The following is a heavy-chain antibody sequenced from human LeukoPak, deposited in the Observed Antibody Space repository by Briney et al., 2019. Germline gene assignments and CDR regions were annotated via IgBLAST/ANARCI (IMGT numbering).Heavy chain of an antibody. CDR3: YYDSREIRRGFDP. V-gene: IGHV1-69*05. CDR1: GGTFSGYA. CDR2: IIPIFGTA. Sequence: ASVKVSCKASGGTFSGYAISWVRQAPGQGLEWMGGIIPIFGTANYAQKFQGRVTITTDESTSTAYMELSSLRSEDTAVYYCYYDSREIRRGFDPWGQGTLVTVSS. D-gene: IGHD3-22*01. J-gene: IGHJ5*02.